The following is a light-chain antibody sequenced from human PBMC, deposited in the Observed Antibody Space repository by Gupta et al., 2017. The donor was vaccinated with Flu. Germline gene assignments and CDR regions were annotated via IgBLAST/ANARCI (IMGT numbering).Light chain of an antibody. CDR2: DAS. Sequence: DIQLTQSPSFLSASVGDRVTITCRASQGISSYLAWYQQKPGKAPNLLIYDASTLQSGVPSRFSGSGSGTXFTLTIXSLQPEDFATYYCQQVNSYPITFGXGTRLEIK. CDR3: QQVNSYPIT. J-gene: IGKJ5*01. CDR1: QGISSY. V-gene: IGKV1-9*01.